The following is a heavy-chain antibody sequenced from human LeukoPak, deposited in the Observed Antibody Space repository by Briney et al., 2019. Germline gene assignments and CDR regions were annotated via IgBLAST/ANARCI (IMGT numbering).Heavy chain of an antibody. CDR1: GFTFSSYW. Sequence: GGSLRLSCAASGFTFSSYWMSRVRQAPGKGLEWVANIKQDGSEKYYVDSVKGRFTISRDNGKDSLFLQMSSLRAEDTAVYYCVRDIDPDPGNFWGQGTLVTVSS. D-gene: IGHD3-10*01. CDR2: IKQDGSEK. CDR3: VRDIDPDPGNF. J-gene: IGHJ4*02. V-gene: IGHV3-7*01.